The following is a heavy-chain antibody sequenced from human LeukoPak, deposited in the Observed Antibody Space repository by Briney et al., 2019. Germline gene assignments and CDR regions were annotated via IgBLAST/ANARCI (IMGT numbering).Heavy chain of an antibody. CDR3: ATYRHQWSPPGDW. V-gene: IGHV4-39*02. CDR2: VSSSGST. Sequence: PSETLSLTCTVSGASINSGSYYWGWIRQPPGRGLEWIASVSSSGSTYYNPSLKSRVTISVDSSKNHFSLRVTSVTAADTAVYYCATYRHQWSPPGDWWVQGTLVTVSS. CDR1: GASINSGSYY. J-gene: IGHJ4*02. D-gene: IGHD2-8*01.